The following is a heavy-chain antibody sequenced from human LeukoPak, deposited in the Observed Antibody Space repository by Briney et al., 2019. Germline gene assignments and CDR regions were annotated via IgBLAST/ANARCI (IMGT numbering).Heavy chain of an antibody. J-gene: IGHJ4*02. CDR3: ARGGIVATIPRDFDY. CDR1: GYTFTSYG. CDR2: ISAYNGNT. Sequence: ASVKVSCKASGYTFTSYGISWVRQAPGQGLEWMGWISAYNGNTNYAQKLQGSVTMTTDTSTSTAYMDLRSLRSDNTAVYYCARGGIVATIPRDFDYWGQGTLVTVSS. V-gene: IGHV1-18*01. D-gene: IGHD5-12*01.